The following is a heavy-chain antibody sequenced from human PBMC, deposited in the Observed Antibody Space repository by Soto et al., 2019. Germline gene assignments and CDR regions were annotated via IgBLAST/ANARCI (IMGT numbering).Heavy chain of an antibody. J-gene: IGHJ4*02. V-gene: IGHV3-7*03. Sequence: EVQLVESGGGLVQPGGSLRLSCAASGFTFSSYWMSWVRQAPGKGLEWVANIKQDGSEKYYVDSVKGRFTISRDNAKNSLYLQMNSLRAEDTAVYYCARARVIAVAGTLYFDYWGQGTLVTVSS. CDR1: GFTFSSYW. D-gene: IGHD6-19*01. CDR3: ARARVIAVAGTLYFDY. CDR2: IKQDGSEK.